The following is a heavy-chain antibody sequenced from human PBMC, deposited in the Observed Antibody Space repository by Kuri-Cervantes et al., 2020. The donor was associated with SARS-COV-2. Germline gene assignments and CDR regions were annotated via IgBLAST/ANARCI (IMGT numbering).Heavy chain of an antibody. J-gene: IGHJ4*02. Sequence: GSLRLSCAVYGGSFSGYYWSWIRQPPGKGLEWIGEINHSGSTNYNPSLKSRVTISVDTSKNQFSLKLSSVTAADTAVYYCARAPRGRYSGSFFDYWGQGNRVNVAS. V-gene: IGHV4-34*01. D-gene: IGHD1-26*01. CDR2: INHSGST. CDR1: GGSFSGYY. CDR3: ARAPRGRYSGSFFDY.